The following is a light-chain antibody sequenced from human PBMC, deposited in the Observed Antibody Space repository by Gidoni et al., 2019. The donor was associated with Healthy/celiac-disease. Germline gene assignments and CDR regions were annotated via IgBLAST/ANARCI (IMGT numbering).Light chain of an antibody. CDR3: QQYNNWPPYT. CDR1: QSVSSN. V-gene: IGKV3-15*01. CDR2: GAS. J-gene: IGKJ2*01. Sequence: EIVMTQSPATLSVSPGERATLSCRASQSVSSNLDWYQQKPGQAPRLLIYGASTRATGIPARFRGSGSGTEFTLTISSLQSEDFAVYYCQQYNNWPPYTFXXXTKLEIK.